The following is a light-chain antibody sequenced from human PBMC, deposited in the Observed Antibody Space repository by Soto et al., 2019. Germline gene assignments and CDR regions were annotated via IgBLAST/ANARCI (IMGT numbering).Light chain of an antibody. Sequence: EIQMTQSPSTLSASVGDRVTITCRASQGISSWLAWYQQKPGKAPNLLIYAASSLHSGVPSRFSGSGSGTDFTLTISSLQPEDFGTYYCQQLNSFPITSGQGTRLEIK. CDR2: AAS. CDR1: QGISSW. J-gene: IGKJ5*01. CDR3: QQLNSFPIT. V-gene: IGKV1-12*01.